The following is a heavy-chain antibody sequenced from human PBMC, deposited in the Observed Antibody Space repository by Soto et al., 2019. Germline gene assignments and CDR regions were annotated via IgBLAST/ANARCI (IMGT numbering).Heavy chain of an antibody. Sequence: QITLKESGPTLVKPTQTLTLTCTFSGFSLSTSGVGVGWIRQPPGKALEWLALIYWDDDKRYSPSLKSRLTITKDTSKTQVVLTMPSRDPVDTATYYCAHSPYYGSGIDWFDPWGQGTLVTVAS. D-gene: IGHD3-10*01. CDR3: AHSPYYGSGIDWFDP. J-gene: IGHJ5*02. CDR2: IYWDDDK. CDR1: GFSLSTSGVG. V-gene: IGHV2-5*02.